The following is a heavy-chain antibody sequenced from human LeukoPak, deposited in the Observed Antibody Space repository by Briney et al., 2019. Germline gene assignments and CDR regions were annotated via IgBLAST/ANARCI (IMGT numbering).Heavy chain of an antibody. CDR1: GGSISSSSYY. V-gene: IGHV4-39*01. CDR2: IYYSGST. J-gene: IGHJ5*02. CDR3: ARPWSSGPWSWFDP. D-gene: IGHD6-19*01. Sequence: PSETLSLTCTVSGGSISSSSYYWGWIRQPPGKGLEWIGSIYYSGSTYYNPSLKSRVTISVDTSKNQFSLKLSSVTAADTAVYYCARPWSSGPWSWFDPWGQGTLDTVSS.